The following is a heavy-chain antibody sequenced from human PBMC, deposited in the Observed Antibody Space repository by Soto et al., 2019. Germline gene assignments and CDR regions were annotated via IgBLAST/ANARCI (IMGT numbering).Heavy chain of an antibody. D-gene: IGHD3-10*01. V-gene: IGHV4-59*08. Sequence: SETLSLTCTVSGGSMSSDYWSWIRQPPGKGLEGIGYIYYSGSTNYNPSLKSRVTISVDTSKNQFSLKLSSVTAADTAVYYCARHVYYYFDYWGQGTLVTVSS. J-gene: IGHJ4*02. CDR3: ARHVYYYFDY. CDR1: GGSMSSDY. CDR2: IYYSGST.